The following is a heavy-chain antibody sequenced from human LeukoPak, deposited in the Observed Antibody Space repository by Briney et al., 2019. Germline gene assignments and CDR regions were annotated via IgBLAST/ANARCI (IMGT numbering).Heavy chain of an antibody. V-gene: IGHV3-21*01. J-gene: IGHJ4*02. Sequence: GGSLRLSCAASGFTFSSYSMNWVRQAPGKGLEWVSSISSSSSYIYYADSVKGRFTISRDNAKNSLYLQMNSLRAEDTAVYYCARDGLAMAARSGDDYWGQGTLVTVSS. CDR3: ARDGLAMAARSGDDY. CDR1: GFTFSSYS. D-gene: IGHD6-6*01. CDR2: ISSSSSYI.